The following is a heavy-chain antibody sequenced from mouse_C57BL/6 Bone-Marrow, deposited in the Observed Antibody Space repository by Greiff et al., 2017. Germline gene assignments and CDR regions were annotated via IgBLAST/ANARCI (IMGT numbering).Heavy chain of an antibody. CDR3: ARHGGLDY. Sequence: EVMLVESGGDLVKPGGSLKLSCAASGFTFSSYGMSWVRQTPDKRLEWVATISSGGSYTYYPDSVKGRFTISRDNAKNTLYLQMGSLKSEDTAMYYCARHGGLDYWGQGTTLTVSS. CDR2: ISSGGSYT. V-gene: IGHV5-6*01. J-gene: IGHJ2*01. CDR1: GFTFSSYG.